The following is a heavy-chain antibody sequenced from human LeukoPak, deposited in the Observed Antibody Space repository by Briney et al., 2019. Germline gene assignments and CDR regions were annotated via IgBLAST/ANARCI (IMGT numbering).Heavy chain of an antibody. V-gene: IGHV5-51*01. Sequence: GESLKISFKGSGYSFTSYWIGWVRQMPGKGLEWMGIIYPGDSDTRYSPSFQGQVTISADKSISTAYLQWSSLKASDTAMYYCARTIFGVVTKYNWFDPWGQGTLVTVSS. J-gene: IGHJ5*02. D-gene: IGHD3-3*01. CDR3: ARTIFGVVTKYNWFDP. CDR1: GYSFTSYW. CDR2: IYPGDSDT.